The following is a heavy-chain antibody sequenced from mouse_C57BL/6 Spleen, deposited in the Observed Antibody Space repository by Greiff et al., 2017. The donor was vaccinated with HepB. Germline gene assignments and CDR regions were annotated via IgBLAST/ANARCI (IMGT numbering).Heavy chain of an antibody. V-gene: IGHV7-3*01. J-gene: IGHJ3*01. CDR1: GFTFTDYY. D-gene: IGHD2-4*01. CDR2: IRNKANGYTT. CDR3: ARSVYDYDEAWFAY. Sequence: DVMLVESGGGLVQPGGSLSLSCAASGFTFTDYYMSWVRQPPGKALEWLGFIRNKANGYTTEYSASVKGRFTISRDNSQSILYLQMNALRAEDSATYYCARSVYDYDEAWFAYWGQGTLVTVSA.